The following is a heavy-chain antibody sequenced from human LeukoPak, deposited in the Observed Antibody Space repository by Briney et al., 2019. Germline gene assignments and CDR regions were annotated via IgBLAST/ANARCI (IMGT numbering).Heavy chain of an antibody. J-gene: IGHJ4*02. V-gene: IGHV4-38-2*01. D-gene: IGHD2-21*01. CDR1: GYSISSGYY. CDR3: AGRDCGGDCSYDY. Sequence: SETLSLTCAVSGYSISSGYYWGWIRQPPGKGLEWIGSIYHSGSTYYNPSLKSRVTISVDTSKNQFSLKLSSVTAADTAVYYCAGRDCGGDCSYDYWGRGTLVTVSS. CDR2: IYHSGST.